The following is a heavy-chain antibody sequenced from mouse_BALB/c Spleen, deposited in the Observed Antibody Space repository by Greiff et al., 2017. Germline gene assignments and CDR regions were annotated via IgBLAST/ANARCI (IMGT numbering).Heavy chain of an antibody. V-gene: IGHV2-9-2*01. CDR2: IWTGGGT. D-gene: IGHD2-10*02. CDR1: GFSLTSYD. J-gene: IGHJ3*01. CDR3: VRSYGNYPLAWFAY. Sequence: QVQLKESGPGLVAPSQSLSITCTVSGFSLTSYDISWIRQPPGKGLEWLGVIWTGGGTNYNSAFMSRLSISKDNSKSQVFLKMNSLQTDDTAIYYCVRSYGNYPLAWFAYWGQGTLVTVSA.